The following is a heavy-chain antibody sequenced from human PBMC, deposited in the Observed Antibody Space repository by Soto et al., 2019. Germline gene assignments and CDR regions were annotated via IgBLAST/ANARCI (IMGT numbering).Heavy chain of an antibody. V-gene: IGHV4-59*01. CDR3: ARFPRGYSYGHFDY. J-gene: IGHJ4*02. D-gene: IGHD5-18*01. CDR2: IYYSGST. CDR1: GGSISSYY. Sequence: SETLSLSCTVSGGSISSYYWSWIRQPPGKGLEWIGYIYYSGSTNYNPSLKSRVTISVDTSKNQFSLKLSSVTAADTAVYYCARFPRGYSYGHFDYWGQGTLVTVSS.